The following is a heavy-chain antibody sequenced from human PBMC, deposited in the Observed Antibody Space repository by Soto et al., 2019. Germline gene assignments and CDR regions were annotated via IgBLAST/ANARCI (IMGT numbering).Heavy chain of an antibody. CDR1: GGSISSSSYY. CDR2: IYYSGST. D-gene: IGHD3-10*01. Sequence: PSETLSLTCTVSGGSISSSSYYWGWVRQPPGEGLEWIGSIYYSGSTNYNPSLKSRVTISVDTSKNQFSLKLSSVTAADTAVYYCARELFGRSVWFDPWGQGTRVTVAS. V-gene: IGHV4-39*07. CDR3: ARELFGRSVWFDP. J-gene: IGHJ5*02.